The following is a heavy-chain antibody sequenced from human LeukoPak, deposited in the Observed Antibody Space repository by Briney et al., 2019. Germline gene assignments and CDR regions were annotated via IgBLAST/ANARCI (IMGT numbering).Heavy chain of an antibody. CDR3: AREDSYSYGYYFDY. J-gene: IGHJ4*02. CDR2: IIPIFGTA. CDR1: GGTFSSYA. D-gene: IGHD5-18*01. V-gene: IGHV1-69*13. Sequence: RRASVKVSCKASGGTFSSYAISWVRQAPGQGLEWMGGIIPIFGTANYAQKFQGRVTITADESTSTAYMELSSLRSEDTAVYYCAREDSYSYGYYFDYWGQGTLVTVSS.